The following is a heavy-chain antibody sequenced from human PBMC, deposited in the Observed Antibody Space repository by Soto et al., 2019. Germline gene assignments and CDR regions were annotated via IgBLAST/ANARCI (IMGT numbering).Heavy chain of an antibody. CDR3: AKDREHYDGSDFLRPLYNSYYGMDV. V-gene: IGHV1-2*02. CDR1: GYTFIDYY. J-gene: IGHJ6*02. Sequence: ASVKVSCKATGYTFIDYYVHWVRQAPGQGLEWMGWINPNSGDTKYAQKFQGRVTMTRDTSISTAYMELSRLRSDDTAFYYCAKDREHYDGSDFLRPLYNSYYGMDVWGQGTAVTVSS. CDR2: INPNSGDT. D-gene: IGHD3-22*01.